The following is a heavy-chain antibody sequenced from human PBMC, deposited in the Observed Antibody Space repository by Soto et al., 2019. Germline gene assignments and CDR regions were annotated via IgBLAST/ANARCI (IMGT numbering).Heavy chain of an antibody. D-gene: IGHD2-8*01. CDR1: GFSFNNAW. CDR2: ITDGGTT. Sequence: EVQLMESGGGLVNPGGSLRLSCAASGFSFNNAWMNWVRQAPGKGFEWVGRITDGGTTDYAAPVKGRFTISRDNSNGTLFLQMNSLKTEDAAVYYCNIDSWPDGPVWGQGTTVTVAS. V-gene: IGHV3-15*07. J-gene: IGHJ6*02. CDR3: NIDSWPDGPV.